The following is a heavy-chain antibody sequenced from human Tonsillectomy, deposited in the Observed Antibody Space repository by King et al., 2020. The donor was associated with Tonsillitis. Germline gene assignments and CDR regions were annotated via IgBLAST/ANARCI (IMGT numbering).Heavy chain of an antibody. J-gene: IGHJ3*02. CDR1: GFTFSSYD. V-gene: IGHV3-13*01. CDR3: ARGLNYGSGSYPFARDALDI. Sequence: VQLVEFGGGLVQPGGSLRLSCAASGFTFSSYDMHWVRQVTGKGLEWVSTVGTAGDTYYPGSVKGRFTIFRENAKNSLFLQMNSLRAGDTAVYYCARGLNYGSGSYPFARDALDIWGHGTIVTVSS. CDR2: VGTAGDT. D-gene: IGHD3-10*01.